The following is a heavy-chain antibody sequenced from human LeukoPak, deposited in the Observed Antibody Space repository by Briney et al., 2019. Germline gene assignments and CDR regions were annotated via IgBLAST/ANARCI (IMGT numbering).Heavy chain of an antibody. Sequence: SETLSLTCTVSGGSISSSSYYWGWIRQPPGKGLEWIGSIYYSGSTYYKSSLKSRVTISVDTSKNQFSLKLSSVTAADTAVYYCARLPQGGHGYTLDYWGQGTLVTVSS. J-gene: IGHJ4*02. CDR2: IYYSGST. V-gene: IGHV4-39*01. CDR3: ARLPQGGHGYTLDY. D-gene: IGHD5-12*01. CDR1: GGSISSSSYY.